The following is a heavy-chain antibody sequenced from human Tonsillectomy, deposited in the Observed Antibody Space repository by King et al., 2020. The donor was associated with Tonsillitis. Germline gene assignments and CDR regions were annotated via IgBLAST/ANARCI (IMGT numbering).Heavy chain of an antibody. Sequence: VPLQESGPGLVKPSQTLSLTCTVSGASISSGDYYWRWIRQPPGKGLECIGYIYNTGSTHYNPSLKSRVTISIDTSKNQFSLRLNSVTAADTALYYCARGGVPAALPFDYWGQGTLVTVSS. CDR1: GASISSGDYY. CDR2: IYNTGST. CDR3: ARGGVPAALPFDY. V-gene: IGHV4-30-4*01. J-gene: IGHJ4*02. D-gene: IGHD2-2*01.